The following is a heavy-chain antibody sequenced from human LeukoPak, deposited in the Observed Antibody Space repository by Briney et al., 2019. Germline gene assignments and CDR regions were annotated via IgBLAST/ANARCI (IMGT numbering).Heavy chain of an antibody. D-gene: IGHD4-11*01. V-gene: IGHV3-23*01. J-gene: IGHJ5*02. CDR3: AKDRYSKYVNWFDP. CDR2: ISGSGGRT. Sequence: PGRSLRLSCAASGFTFSSYAMNSVRQAPGNGLECVSGISGSGGRTFYADSVKGRFTISRDNTKNTLYMQMNSLRAEDTAVYYCAKDRYSKYVNWFDPWGQGTLVTVFS. CDR1: GFTFSSYA.